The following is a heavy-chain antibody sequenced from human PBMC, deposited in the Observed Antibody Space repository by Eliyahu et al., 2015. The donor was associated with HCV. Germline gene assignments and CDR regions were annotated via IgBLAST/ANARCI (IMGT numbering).Heavy chain of an antibody. Sequence: QLQLQESGPGLVKPSETLSLTCTVSGDSISSSTYYWAXIRQPPGRRLEWIGXVYYGGSTYYNPSLKSRVTISVDTSKNQFSLNLTSVTAADTAVYYCARDGQQQFLYYYGMDVWGQGTTVTVSS. CDR3: ARDGQQQFLYYYGMDV. V-gene: IGHV4-39*07. CDR1: GDSISSSTYY. CDR2: VYYGGST. D-gene: IGHD6-13*01. J-gene: IGHJ6*02.